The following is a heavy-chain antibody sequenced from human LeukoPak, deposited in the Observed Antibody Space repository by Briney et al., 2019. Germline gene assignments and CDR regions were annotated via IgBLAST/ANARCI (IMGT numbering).Heavy chain of an antibody. CDR3: ARTSSSWYYGEFDP. CDR1: GGSISSYY. J-gene: IGHJ5*02. CDR2: IYYSGST. D-gene: IGHD6-13*01. V-gene: IGHV4-59*01. Sequence: SETLSLTCTVSGGSISSYYWSWIRQPPGKGLEWIGYIYYSGSTNYNPSLKSRVTISVDTSKNQFSLKLSSVTAADTAVYYCARTSSSWYYGEFDPWGQGTLVTVSS.